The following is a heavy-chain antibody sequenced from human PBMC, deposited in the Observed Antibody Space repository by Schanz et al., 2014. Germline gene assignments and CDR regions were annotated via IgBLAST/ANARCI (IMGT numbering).Heavy chain of an antibody. D-gene: IGHD2-15*01. CDR3: ARDRGYCSGGSCLTFDY. V-gene: IGHV3-30-3*01. CDR2: ISCDGSNK. CDR1: GFTLSSYA. J-gene: IGHJ4*02. Sequence: QVQLVESGGGVVQPGRSLRLSCAAYGFTLSSYAMHWVRQAPGKGLEWVAGISCDGSNKYYADSVKGRFTISRDNSKNTLYLQMNTLRAEDTAVYYCARDRGYCSGGSCLTFDYWGQGTLVTVSS.